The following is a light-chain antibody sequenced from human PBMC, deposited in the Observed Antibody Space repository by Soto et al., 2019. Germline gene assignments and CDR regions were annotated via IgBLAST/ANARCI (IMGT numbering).Light chain of an antibody. Sequence: EIVLTQSPGTLSLSPGERATLSCWASQSVISNYLAWYQQKPGQAPRLLIYGASSTATGIPDRFGGSGSETDFTLTINRLEPEDSAVYYCQQYGTSPFTFGQGTKLEIQ. CDR3: QQYGTSPFT. CDR2: GAS. J-gene: IGKJ2*01. CDR1: QSVISNY. V-gene: IGKV3-20*01.